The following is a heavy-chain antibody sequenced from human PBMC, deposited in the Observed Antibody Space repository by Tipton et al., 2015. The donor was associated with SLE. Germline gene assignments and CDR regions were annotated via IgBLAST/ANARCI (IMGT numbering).Heavy chain of an antibody. CDR1: GFSFSSYW. Sequence: SLRLSCAASGFSFSSYWMSWVRQAPGKGLEWVSAISGSGGSTYYADSVKGRFTISRDNSKNTLYLQMNSLRAEDTALYHCARDTGSFLQSLDYWGQGILVTVSS. D-gene: IGHD1-26*01. CDR2: ISGSGGST. J-gene: IGHJ4*02. CDR3: ARDTGSFLQSLDY. V-gene: IGHV3-23*01.